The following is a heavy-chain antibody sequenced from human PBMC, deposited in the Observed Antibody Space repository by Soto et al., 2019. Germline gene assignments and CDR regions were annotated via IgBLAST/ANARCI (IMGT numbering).Heavy chain of an antibody. CDR3: ARDYGGSGRLDY. D-gene: IGHD4-17*01. Sequence: GGSLRLSCAASGFIFSSYAMSWVRQAPGKGLEWVSVIYTGGSTYYADSVKGRFTISRDNSKNTLYLQMNSLRAEDTAVYYCARDYGGSGRLDYWGQGTLVTVSS. J-gene: IGHJ4*02. V-gene: IGHV3-66*01. CDR2: IYTGGST. CDR1: GFIFSSYA.